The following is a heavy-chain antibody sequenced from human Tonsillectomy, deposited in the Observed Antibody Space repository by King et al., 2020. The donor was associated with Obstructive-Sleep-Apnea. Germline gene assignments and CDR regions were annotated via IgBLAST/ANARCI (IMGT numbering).Heavy chain of an antibody. CDR2: ISSSSNYI. J-gene: IGHJ4*02. Sequence: VQLVESGGGLVKPGGSLRLSCAASGFTFNIYSMNWVRQAPGKGLEWVSSISSSSNYIYYADSVKGRFTISRDNPKNSLFLQMNSRRVEDTAVYYCAREACSGGTCYFDYWGQGTLVTVSS. CDR1: GFTFNIYS. V-gene: IGHV3-21*01. CDR3: AREACSGGTCYFDY. D-gene: IGHD2-15*01.